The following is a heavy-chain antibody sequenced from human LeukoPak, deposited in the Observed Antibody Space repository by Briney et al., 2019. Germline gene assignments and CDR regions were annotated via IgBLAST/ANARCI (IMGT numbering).Heavy chain of an antibody. CDR2: IIPIFGTA. CDR1: GGTFSSYA. CDR3: ARERGYSYGFCDY. Sequence: GASVKVSCKASGGTFSSYAISWVRQAPGQGLEWMGGIIPIFGTANYAQKFQGRVTITADESTSTAYMELSSLRSEDTAVYYCARERGYSYGFCDYWGQGTLVTVSS. D-gene: IGHD5-18*01. J-gene: IGHJ4*02. V-gene: IGHV1-69*13.